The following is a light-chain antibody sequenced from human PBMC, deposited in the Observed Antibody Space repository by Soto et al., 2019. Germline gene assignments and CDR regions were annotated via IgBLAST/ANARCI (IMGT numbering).Light chain of an antibody. CDR3: QQYNSFSRT. CDR1: QSISTW. V-gene: IGKV1-5*03. CDR2: KAS. J-gene: IGKJ2*01. Sequence: DVQMTKSPSSLPASVGDRVTITCRASQSISTWLAWYQQKPGKAPKLLIYKASSLDSGVPSRFSGSGSGTEFTLTISSLQPDDFATYYCQQYNSFSRTFGQGTKVDIK.